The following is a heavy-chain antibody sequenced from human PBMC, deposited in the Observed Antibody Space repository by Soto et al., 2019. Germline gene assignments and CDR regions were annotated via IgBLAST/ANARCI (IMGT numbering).Heavy chain of an antibody. CDR3: ARGGNYDILTGFPYYFDY. J-gene: IGHJ4*02. CDR1: GGSISSSNW. D-gene: IGHD3-9*01. V-gene: IGHV4-4*02. Sequence: QVQLQESGPGLVKPSGTLSLTCAVSGGSISSSNWWSWVRQPPGKGLEWIGEIYHSGSTNYNPSLKSRVTVSVDKSKNQFSLKLSSVTAADTAVYYCARGGNYDILTGFPYYFDYWGQGTLVTVSS. CDR2: IYHSGST.